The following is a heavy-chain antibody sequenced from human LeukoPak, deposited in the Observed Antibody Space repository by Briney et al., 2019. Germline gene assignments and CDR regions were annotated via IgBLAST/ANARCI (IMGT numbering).Heavy chain of an antibody. D-gene: IGHD6-13*01. Sequence: PSETLSLTCTVSGGSISSSSYDWGWIRQPPGRGLEWIGSIYYSGSTYYNPSLNSRVTISVDTSKNQFSLKLSSVTAADTAVYYCARGGAAAVFGAWGQGTLVTVS. J-gene: IGHJ5*02. CDR2: IYYSGST. CDR1: GGSISSSSYD. V-gene: IGHV4-39*07. CDR3: ARGGAAAVFGA.